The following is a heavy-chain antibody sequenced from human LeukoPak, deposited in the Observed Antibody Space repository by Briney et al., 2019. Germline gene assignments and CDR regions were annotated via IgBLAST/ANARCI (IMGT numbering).Heavy chain of an antibody. D-gene: IGHD6-13*01. V-gene: IGHV3-21*01. CDR2: ISSSSSYI. Sequence: GGSLRLSCAASGFTFSSYSMNWVRQAPGKGLEWVSSISSSSSYIYYADSVKGRFTISRDNAKNSLYLQMNSLRAEDTAMYYCARGSQQLVEDYWGQGTLVTVSS. J-gene: IGHJ4*02. CDR1: GFTFSSYS. CDR3: ARGSQQLVEDY.